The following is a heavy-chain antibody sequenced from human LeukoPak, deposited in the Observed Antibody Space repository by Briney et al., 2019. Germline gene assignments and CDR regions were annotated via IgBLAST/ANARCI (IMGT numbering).Heavy chain of an antibody. Sequence: ASVKVSCKASGHTFTSYAMHWVRQAPGQRLEWMGWINAGNGNTKYSQKFQGRVTITRDTSASTAYMELSSLRSEDTAVYYCARGVVVVAAVDYWGQGTLVTVSS. J-gene: IGHJ4*02. D-gene: IGHD2-15*01. CDR3: ARGVVVVAAVDY. V-gene: IGHV1-3*01. CDR1: GHTFTSYA. CDR2: INAGNGNT.